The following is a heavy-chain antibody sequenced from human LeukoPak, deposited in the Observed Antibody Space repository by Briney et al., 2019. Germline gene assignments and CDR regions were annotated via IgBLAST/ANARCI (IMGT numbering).Heavy chain of an antibody. D-gene: IGHD1-14*01. CDR3: ASGTFDGPLYGTYWYFHV. V-gene: IGHV4-59*01. Sequence: SETLSLTCAVSGASINNNYWTWAPQPPGKALECIGYIYSNGNTNYNPSLKGRVTMSIETSKNQFSLQLPSVTAADTAVYYCASGTFDGPLYGTYWYFHVWGRGTLVTVSS. CDR2: IYSNGNT. CDR1: GASINNNY. J-gene: IGHJ2*01.